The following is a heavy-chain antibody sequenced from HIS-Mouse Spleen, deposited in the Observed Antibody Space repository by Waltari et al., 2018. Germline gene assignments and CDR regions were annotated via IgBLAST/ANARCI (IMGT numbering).Heavy chain of an antibody. CDR3: ARLGAAAGTVDY. CDR2: IFSNDEK. Sequence: ARMGVSWIRQPPGKALEWLAHIFSNDEKSYSTSLKSRLTISKDTSKSQVVLTMTNMDPVDTATYYCARLGAAAGTVDYWGQGTLVTVSS. CDR1: ARMG. D-gene: IGHD6-13*01. J-gene: IGHJ4*02. V-gene: IGHV2-26*01.